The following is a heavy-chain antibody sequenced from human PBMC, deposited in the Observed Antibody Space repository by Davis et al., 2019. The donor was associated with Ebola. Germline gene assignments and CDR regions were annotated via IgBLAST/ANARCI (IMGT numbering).Heavy chain of an antibody. J-gene: IGHJ4*02. CDR1: GFTFSSYA. D-gene: IGHD1-26*01. Sequence: PGGSLRLSCEASGFTFSSYAMIWVRQVPGKGLEWVSGISGSSGHTYYADSVKGRVTISRDNSNNTLYLQLNSLRAEDTATYYCARAPTGFLGSYYLNFDYWGQGTLVTVSS. V-gene: IGHV3-23*01. CDR2: ISGSSGHT. CDR3: ARAPTGFLGSYYLNFDY.